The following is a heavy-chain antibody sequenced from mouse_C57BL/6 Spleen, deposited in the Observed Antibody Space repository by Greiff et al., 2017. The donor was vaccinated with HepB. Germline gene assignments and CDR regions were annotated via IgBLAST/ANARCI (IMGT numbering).Heavy chain of an antibody. CDR1: GFTFSSYA. CDR3: AREPITTVVATYWYFDV. Sequence: EVQRVESGGGLVKPGGSLKLSCAASGFTFSSYAMSWVRQTPEKRLEWVATISDGGSYTYYPDNVKGRFTISRDNAKNNLYLQMSHLKSEDTAMYYCAREPITTVVATYWYFDVWGTGTTVTVSS. CDR2: ISDGGSYT. D-gene: IGHD1-1*01. J-gene: IGHJ1*03. V-gene: IGHV5-4*01.